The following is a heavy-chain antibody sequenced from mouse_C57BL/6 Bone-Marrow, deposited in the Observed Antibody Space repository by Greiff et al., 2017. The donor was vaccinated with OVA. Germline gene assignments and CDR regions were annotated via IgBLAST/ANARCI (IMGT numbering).Heavy chain of an antibody. CDR3: AREDYVSSYDYFDY. CDR1: GYTFTSSW. V-gene: IGHV1-50*01. CDR2: IDPSDSYT. J-gene: IGHJ2*01. Sequence: QVQLQQPGAELVKPGASVKLSCKASGYTFTSSWMQWVNQRPGQGLEWIGEIDPSDSYTNYNQKFKGKATLTVDTSSSTAYMQRSSLTSEDSAVYYCAREDYVSSYDYFDYWGQGTTLTVSS. D-gene: IGHD1-1*01.